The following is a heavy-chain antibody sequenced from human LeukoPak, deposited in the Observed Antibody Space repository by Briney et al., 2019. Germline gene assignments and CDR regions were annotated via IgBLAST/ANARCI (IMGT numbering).Heavy chain of an antibody. CDR2: IYTGDSET. J-gene: IGHJ4*02. CDR1: VYTFTSNW. Sequence: GEPLKISSKGSVYTFTSNWIAWLRHQHGKGLEWMGIIYTGDSETRSTPSFQDSVTNSAVQSVRSTYLSWSSLKASDTAMYYCVRQGQSYGAVSYFDYWGQGTLVTVSS. V-gene: IGHV5-51*01. D-gene: IGHD4-17*01. CDR3: VRQGQSYGAVSYFDY.